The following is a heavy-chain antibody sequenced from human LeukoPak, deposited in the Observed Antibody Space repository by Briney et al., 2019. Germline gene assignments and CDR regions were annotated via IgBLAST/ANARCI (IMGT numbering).Heavy chain of an antibody. V-gene: IGHV1-18*01. CDR2: ISAYSGHT. Sequence: ASVKVSCKASGYTFSNYAISWVRQAPGQGLEWMGWISAYSGHTTYAQKFQGRLTMTTETSTSTAYMELRSLRSDDTAVYYCAKGRLINTQSGDALDIWGEGTMVTVPS. CDR3: AKGRLINTQSGDALDI. D-gene: IGHD3-3*01. CDR1: GYTFSNYA. J-gene: IGHJ3*02.